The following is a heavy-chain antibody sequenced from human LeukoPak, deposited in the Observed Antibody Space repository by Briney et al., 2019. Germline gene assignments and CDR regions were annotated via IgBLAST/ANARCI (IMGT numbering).Heavy chain of an antibody. CDR3: ARGYFSYYYYYGMDV. V-gene: IGHV3-53*01. CDR1: GFTVSSNY. D-gene: IGHD2/OR15-2a*01. CDR2: IYSGGST. J-gene: IGHJ6*02. Sequence: PGGSLRLSCAASGFTVSSNYMSWVRQAPGKGLEWVSVIYSGGSTYYADSVKGRFTISRDNSKNTLYLQMNSLRAEDTAVYYCARGYFSYYYYYGMDVWGQGTTVTVSS.